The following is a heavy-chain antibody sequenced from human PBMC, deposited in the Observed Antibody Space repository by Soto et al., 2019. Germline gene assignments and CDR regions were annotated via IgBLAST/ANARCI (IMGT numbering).Heavy chain of an antibody. Sequence: ASETPVPTCLVSDKFMREDIWWGWVRQSPGKGLEWIGEVHHSKGALYNPSLSSRVTVSADVFSNKFFLEVRSVGAADTAVYYCAREGRYNLNSWGQGTPVTVSS. CDR1: DKFMREDIW. CDR3: AREGRYNLNS. V-gene: IGHV4-4*02. CDR2: VHHSKGA. J-gene: IGHJ4*02. D-gene: IGHD1-20*01.